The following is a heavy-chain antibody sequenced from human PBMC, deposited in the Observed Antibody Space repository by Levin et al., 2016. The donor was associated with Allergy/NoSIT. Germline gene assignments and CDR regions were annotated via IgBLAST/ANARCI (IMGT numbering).Heavy chain of an antibody. Sequence: SQTLSLTCAVYGGSFSGYYWSWIRQPPGKGLEWIGEINHSGSTNYNPSLKSRVTISVDTSKNQFSLKLSSVTAADTAVYYCARKGYCSGGSCFRHFDYWGQGTLVTVSS. J-gene: IGHJ4*02. CDR1: GGSFSGYY. D-gene: IGHD2-15*01. CDR3: ARKGYCSGGSCFRHFDY. V-gene: IGHV4-34*01. CDR2: INHSGST.